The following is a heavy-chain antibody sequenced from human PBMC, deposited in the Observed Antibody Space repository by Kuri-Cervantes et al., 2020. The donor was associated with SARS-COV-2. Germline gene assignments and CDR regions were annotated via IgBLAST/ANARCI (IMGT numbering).Heavy chain of an antibody. V-gene: IGHV3-9*01. CDR3: AKDFGTMVQGVIDY. CDR2: ISWNSGSI. D-gene: IGHD3-10*01. J-gene: IGHJ4*02. Sequence: SLKISCAASGFTFDDYAMHWVRQAPGKGLEWVSGISWNSGSIGYADSVKGRFTISRDNAKNSLYLQMNSLRAEDTALYYCAKDFGTMVQGVIDYWGQGTLVPSPQ. CDR1: GFTFDDYA.